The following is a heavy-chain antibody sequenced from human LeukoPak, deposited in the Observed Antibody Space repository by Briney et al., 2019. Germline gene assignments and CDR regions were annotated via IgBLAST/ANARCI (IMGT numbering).Heavy chain of an antibody. Sequence: SETLSLTCSVSGDSILSHTYYWGWVRQPPGKGLEWTASMSYSGTPDYNPSLRGRVAMSVDTSKKQVSLKLNSVTAADTAVYYCVRHQVRTMLNSWGQGTLVTVSS. J-gene: IGHJ4*02. CDR2: MSYSGTP. CDR3: VRHQVRTMLNS. D-gene: IGHD3-10*02. V-gene: IGHV4-39*01. CDR1: GDSILSHTYY.